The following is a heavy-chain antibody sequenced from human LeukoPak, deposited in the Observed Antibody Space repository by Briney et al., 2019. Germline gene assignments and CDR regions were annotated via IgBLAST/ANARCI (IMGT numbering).Heavy chain of an antibody. Sequence: PGGSLRLSCAASGFTFSYYWMHWVRQAPGEGLVWVSRINDDGRTTTYADSVKGRFTISRDNAKNSLYLQMNSLRAEDTAVYYCANTRYCSSTSCYPIEDYWGQGTLVTVSS. CDR2: INDDGRTT. D-gene: IGHD2-2*01. CDR3: ANTRYCSSTSCYPIEDY. CDR1: GFTFSYYW. V-gene: IGHV3-74*03. J-gene: IGHJ4*02.